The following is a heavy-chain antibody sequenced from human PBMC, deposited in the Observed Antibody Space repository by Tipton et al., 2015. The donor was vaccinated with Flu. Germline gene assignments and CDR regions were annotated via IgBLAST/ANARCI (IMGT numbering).Heavy chain of an antibody. CDR3: ARDICGSYCLGAFDI. Sequence: LSLTCTDSSGSIGSGSYSWGWIRQPPGKGLEWIASIYYSGSTYSNPSLKNRVTMSIDTSKNHFSLKLSSVTAADTAVYYCARDICGSYCLGAFDIWGQGTMVTVSS. CDR1: SGSIGSGSYS. CDR2: IYYSGST. D-gene: IGHD1-26*01. J-gene: IGHJ3*02. V-gene: IGHV4-39*02.